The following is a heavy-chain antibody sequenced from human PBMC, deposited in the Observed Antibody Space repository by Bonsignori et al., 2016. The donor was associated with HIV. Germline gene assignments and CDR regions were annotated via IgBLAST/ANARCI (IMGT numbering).Heavy chain of an antibody. V-gene: IGHV3-30*02. J-gene: IGHJ4*02. CDR1: GFTFSSYG. CDR3: AKDRHDFWSGYSPNDY. D-gene: IGHD3-3*01. CDR2: IRYDGSNK. Sequence: GGSLRLSCAASGFTFSSYGMHWVRQAPGKGLEWVAFIRYDGSNKYYADSVKGRFTISRDNSKNTLYLQMNSLRAEDTAVYYCAKDRHDFWSGYSPNDYWGQGTLVTVSS.